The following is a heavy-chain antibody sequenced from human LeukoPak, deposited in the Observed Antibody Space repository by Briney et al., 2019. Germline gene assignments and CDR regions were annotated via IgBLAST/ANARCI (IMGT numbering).Heavy chain of an antibody. CDR2: ISGSGGST. Sequence: PGGSLRLSCAASGFTFSSYAMSWVRQAPGKGLEWVSAISGSGGSTYYADSVKGRFTISRDNSKNTLYLQMNSLRAEDTAVYYCAKDLAEQTYDYVWGSYRSFFDYWGQGTLVTVSS. CDR1: GFTFSSYA. V-gene: IGHV3-23*01. CDR3: AKDLAEQTYDYVWGSYRSFFDY. J-gene: IGHJ4*02. D-gene: IGHD3-16*02.